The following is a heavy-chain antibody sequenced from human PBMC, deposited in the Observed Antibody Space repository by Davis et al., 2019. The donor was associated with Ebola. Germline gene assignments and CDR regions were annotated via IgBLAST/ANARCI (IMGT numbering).Heavy chain of an antibody. V-gene: IGHV1-8*02. CDR1: GYTFTNYY. Sequence: ASVKVSCKASGYTFTNYYMHWVRQATGQGLEWMGWMNPTTGYTDYPQKFQGRVIMTRNTSISTAYMELSSLRSEDTAVYYCATGFGVDYWGQGTLVTVSS. CDR3: ATGFGVDY. J-gene: IGHJ4*02. CDR2: MNPTTGYT. D-gene: IGHD3-16*01.